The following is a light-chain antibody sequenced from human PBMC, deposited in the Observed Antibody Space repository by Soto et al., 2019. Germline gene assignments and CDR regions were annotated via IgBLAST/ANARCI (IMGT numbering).Light chain of an antibody. J-gene: IGLJ2*01. CDR3: SSYTTSSTVL. CDR1: SSDVGSYNY. V-gene: IGLV2-14*01. CDR2: EVS. Sequence: QSALTQPASVSGSPGQSITLSCIGTSSDVGSYNYVSWYQQHPGKARKLMIYEVSNRPSGVSNRFSGSKSGTTASLTISGLQADDEADYYCSSYTTSSTVLFGGGTKVTVL.